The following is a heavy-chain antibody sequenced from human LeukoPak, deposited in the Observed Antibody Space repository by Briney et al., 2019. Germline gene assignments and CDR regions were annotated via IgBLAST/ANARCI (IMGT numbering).Heavy chain of an antibody. Sequence: GASVKLSCKASGYTFTSYGISWVRQAPGQGLEWMGWISAYNGNTNYAQKLQGRVTMTTDTSTSTAYMERRSLRSDDTAVYDCAKSTTRSGWYDYWGQGTLVTVSS. V-gene: IGHV1-18*01. J-gene: IGHJ4*02. D-gene: IGHD6-19*01. CDR3: AKSTTRSGWYDY. CDR1: GYTFTSYG. CDR2: ISAYNGNT.